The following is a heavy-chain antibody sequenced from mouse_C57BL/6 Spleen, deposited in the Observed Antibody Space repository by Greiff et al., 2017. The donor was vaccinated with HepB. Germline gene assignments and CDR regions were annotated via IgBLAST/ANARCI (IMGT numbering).Heavy chain of an antibody. CDR1: GYSFTDYN. D-gene: IGHD1-1*01. J-gene: IGHJ4*01. V-gene: IGHV1-39*01. CDR2: INPNYGTT. CDR3: ARRGWPLRDYAMDY. Sequence: EVQLQQSGPELVKPGASVTISCKASGYSFTDYNMNWVKQSNGKSLEWIGVINPNYGTTSYNQKFKGKATLTVDQSSSTAYMQLNSLTSEDSAVYYCARRGWPLRDYAMDYWGQGTSVTVSS.